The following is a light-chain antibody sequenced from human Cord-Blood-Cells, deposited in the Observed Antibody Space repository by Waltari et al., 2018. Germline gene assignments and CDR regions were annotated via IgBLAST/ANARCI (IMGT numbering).Light chain of an antibody. Sequence: QSALTQPASVSGSPGQSITISCTGTSSDVGSYNLVSWYQQHPGKAPKLMIYEGSKRPSGVSNRFSGSKSGNTASLTISGLQAEDAADYYCCSYAGSSFWVFGGGTKLTVL. J-gene: IGLJ3*02. CDR2: EGS. CDR1: SSDVGSYNL. V-gene: IGLV2-23*01. CDR3: CSYAGSSFWV.